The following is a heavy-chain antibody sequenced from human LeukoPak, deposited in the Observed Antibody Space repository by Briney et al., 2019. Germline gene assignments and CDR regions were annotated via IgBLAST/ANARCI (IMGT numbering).Heavy chain of an antibody. CDR3: ANSLPYYYDSSGYYL. J-gene: IGHJ5*02. V-gene: IGHV3-33*06. CDR2: IWYDGSNK. Sequence: PGRSLRLSCAASGFTFSSYGMHWVRQAPGKGLEWVAVIWYDGSNKYYADSVKGRFTISRDNSKNTLYLQMNSLRAEDTAVYYCANSLPYYYDSSGYYLWGQGTLVTVSS. CDR1: GFTFSSYG. D-gene: IGHD3-22*01.